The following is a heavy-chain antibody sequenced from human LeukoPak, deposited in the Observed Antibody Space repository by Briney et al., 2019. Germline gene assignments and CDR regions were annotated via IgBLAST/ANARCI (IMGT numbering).Heavy chain of an antibody. J-gene: IGHJ4*02. CDR1: GGTFSSYT. V-gene: IGHV1-69*02. Sequence: GASVKVSCKASGGTFSSYTISWVRQAPGQGLEWMGRIIPTLGIANYAQKFQGRVTITADKSTSTAYMELSSLRSEDTAVYYCALKSSHYDSSGYKDYWGQGTLVTVSS. CDR2: IIPTLGIA. D-gene: IGHD3-22*01. CDR3: ALKSSHYDSSGYKDY.